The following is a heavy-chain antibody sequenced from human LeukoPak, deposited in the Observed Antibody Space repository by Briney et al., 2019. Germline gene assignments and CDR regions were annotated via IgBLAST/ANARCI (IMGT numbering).Heavy chain of an antibody. CDR1: GFTFSSYW. CDR2: INSDGSST. V-gene: IGHV3-74*01. Sequence: GGSLRLSCAASGFTFSSYWMHWVRQAPGKGLVWVSRINSDGSSTTYADSVKGRFTISRDNAKNTLHLQMNSLRAEDTAVYYCARVGRSDYYDSSGYYHDYYHFDYWGQGTLSPSPQ. CDR3: ARVGRSDYYDSSGYYHDYYHFDY. J-gene: IGHJ4*02. D-gene: IGHD3-22*01.